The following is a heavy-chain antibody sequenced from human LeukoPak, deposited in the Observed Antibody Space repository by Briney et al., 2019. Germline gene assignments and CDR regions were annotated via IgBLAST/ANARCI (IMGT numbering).Heavy chain of an antibody. V-gene: IGHV1-24*01. D-gene: IGHD5-24*01. Sequence: ASVKVSCKVSGYTLTGLSMNWVRQAPGKGLEWMGGFDPEDGETIYAQKFQGRVTMTEGTSTDTAYMELSSLRSEDTAVYYCARWGYNDYWGQGTLVTVSS. CDR2: FDPEDGET. J-gene: IGHJ4*02. CDR3: ARWGYNDY. CDR1: GYTLTGLS.